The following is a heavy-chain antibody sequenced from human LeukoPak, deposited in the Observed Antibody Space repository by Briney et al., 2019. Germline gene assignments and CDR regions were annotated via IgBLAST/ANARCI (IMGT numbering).Heavy chain of an antibody. CDR3: SRLCSSTSCYLGVRGDY. D-gene: IGHD2-2*01. CDR1: GFTFSSYS. Sequence: SGGSLRLSCAASGFTFSSYSMNWVRQAPGKGLEWVSSISSSSSYIYYADSVKGRFTISRDNAKNSLYLQMNSLRAEDTAVYYCSRLCSSTSCYLGVRGDYWGQGTLVTASS. V-gene: IGHV3-21*01. CDR2: ISSSSSYI. J-gene: IGHJ4*02.